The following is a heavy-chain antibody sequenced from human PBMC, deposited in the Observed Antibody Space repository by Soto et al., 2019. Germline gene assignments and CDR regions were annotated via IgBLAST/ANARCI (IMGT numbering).Heavy chain of an antibody. Sequence: VQLVESGGGVVQPGRSLRLSCAASGFTFSSYGMHWVRQAPGKGLEWVSGIGSAGDPYYAGSVKGRFTISRENAKNSLYLQMNSLRAGDTAVYYCARWNWQQLAFDYWGQGTLVTVSS. CDR2: IGSAGDP. D-gene: IGHD6-13*01. CDR3: ARWNWQQLAFDY. CDR1: GFTFSSYG. J-gene: IGHJ4*02. V-gene: IGHV3-13*05.